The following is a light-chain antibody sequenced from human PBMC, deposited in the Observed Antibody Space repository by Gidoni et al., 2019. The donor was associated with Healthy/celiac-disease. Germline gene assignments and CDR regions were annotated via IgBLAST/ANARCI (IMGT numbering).Light chain of an antibody. CDR1: QSVSSSY. Sequence: IVLTQSPGTLSLSPGERATLSCRASQSVSSSYLAWYQQKPGQAPRLLIYGASSRATGIPDRFSGSGSGTDFTLTISRLEPEDFAVYYCQQYGSSPIFTFXPXTKVXIK. CDR2: GAS. V-gene: IGKV3-20*01. J-gene: IGKJ3*01. CDR3: QQYGSSPIFT.